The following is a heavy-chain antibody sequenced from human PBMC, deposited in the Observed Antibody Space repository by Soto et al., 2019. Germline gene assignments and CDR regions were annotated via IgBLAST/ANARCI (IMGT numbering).Heavy chain of an antibody. CDR1: GFTFSSYG. D-gene: IGHD2-2*01. J-gene: IGHJ6*02. V-gene: IGHV3-30*18. Sequence: SLRLSCAASGFTFSSYGMHWVRQAPGKGLEWVAVISYDGSNKYYADSVKGRFTISRDNSKNTLYLQMNSLRAEDTAVYYCAKDTSSTSWPYYYYYGMDVWGQGTTVTVSS. CDR2: ISYDGSNK. CDR3: AKDTSSTSWPYYYYYGMDV.